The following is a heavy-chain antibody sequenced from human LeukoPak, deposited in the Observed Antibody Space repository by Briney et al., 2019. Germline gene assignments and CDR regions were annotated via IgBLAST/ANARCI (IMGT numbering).Heavy chain of an antibody. D-gene: IGHD4-17*01. J-gene: IGHJ4*02. CDR3: ARPDQPQNTVTKVQPFVY. V-gene: IGHV1-69*13. CDR1: GGTFSSYA. Sequence: SVKVSCKASGGTFSSYAISWVRQAPGQGLEWMGGIIPIFGTANYAQKFQGRVTITADESTSTAYMELSSLRSEDTAVYYCARPDQPQNTVTKVQPFVYWGQGTLVTVSS. CDR2: IIPIFGTA.